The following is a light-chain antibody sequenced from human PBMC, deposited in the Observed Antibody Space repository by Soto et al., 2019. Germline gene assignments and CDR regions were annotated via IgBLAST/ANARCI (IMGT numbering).Light chain of an antibody. CDR3: AAWDDSLSGHYV. CDR2: RSD. Sequence: QSVLTQPPSASGTPGQRVTISCSGSDSNIGRNVVYWYQQLPGTAPNLLVYRSDQRPSGVPDRFSGPKSDTSASLAISGLRPEEEYDYYCAAWDDSLSGHYVFGTGTKLTVL. CDR1: DSNIGRNV. V-gene: IGLV1-47*01. J-gene: IGLJ1*01.